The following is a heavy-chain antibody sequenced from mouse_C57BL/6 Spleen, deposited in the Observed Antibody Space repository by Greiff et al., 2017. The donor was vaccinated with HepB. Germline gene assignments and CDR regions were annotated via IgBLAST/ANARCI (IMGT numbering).Heavy chain of an antibody. Sequence: EVHLVESGGDLVKPGGSLKLSCAASGFTFSSYGMSWVRQTPDKRLEWVATISSGGSYTYYPDSVKGRFPISRDNAKNTLYLQMSSLKSEDTAMYYCARQNYDYDDYFDYGGQGTTLTVSS. CDR2: ISSGGSYT. CDR1: GFTFSSYG. J-gene: IGHJ2*01. V-gene: IGHV5-6*01. CDR3: ARQNYDYDDYFDY. D-gene: IGHD2-4*01.